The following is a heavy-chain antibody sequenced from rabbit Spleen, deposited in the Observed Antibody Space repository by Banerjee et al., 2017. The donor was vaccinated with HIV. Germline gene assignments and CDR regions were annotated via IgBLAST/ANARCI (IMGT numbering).Heavy chain of an antibody. CDR3: ARDLTSVIGWNFNL. Sequence: QEQLEESGGDLVKPEGSLTLTCKASGFFFSDRDVMCWVRQAPGKGLEWIACINTATGKAVYASWAKGRFTISKTSSTTVTLQMTSLTAADTATYFCARDLTSVIGWNFNLWGQGTLVTVS. D-gene: IGHD1-1*01. V-gene: IGHV1S45*01. CDR2: INTATGKA. CDR1: GFFFSDRDV. J-gene: IGHJ4*01.